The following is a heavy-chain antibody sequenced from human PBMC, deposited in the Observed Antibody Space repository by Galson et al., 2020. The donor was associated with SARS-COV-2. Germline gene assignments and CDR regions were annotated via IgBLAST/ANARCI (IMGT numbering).Heavy chain of an antibody. V-gene: IGHV3-30*04. Sequence: GGSLRLSCAASGFTFSSYAMHWVRQAPGKGLEWVAVISYDGSNKYYADSVKGRFTISRDNSKNTLYLQMNSLRAEDTAVYYCARDGSPEVYFDYWGQGTLVTVSS. CDR3: ARDGSPEVYFDY. D-gene: IGHD6-19*01. CDR2: ISYDGSNK. J-gene: IGHJ4*02. CDR1: GFTFSSYA.